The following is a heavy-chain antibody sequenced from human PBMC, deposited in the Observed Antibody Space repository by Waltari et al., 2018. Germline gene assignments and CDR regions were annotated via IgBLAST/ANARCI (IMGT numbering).Heavy chain of an antibody. D-gene: IGHD6-19*01. CDR3: ARDYSSWGFDY. Sequence: EFQLVESGGGLVQPGGSLRLSCVISGFNVRSNYMNWVRQAPGKGLEWVSVSYSGGGTNDADAGKGRFSVSRDNSKNTLFLQMNSLRADDTAVYYCARDYSSWGFDYWGQGTLVTVSP. V-gene: IGHV3-53*01. CDR1: GFNVRSNY. CDR2: SYSGGGT. J-gene: IGHJ4*02.